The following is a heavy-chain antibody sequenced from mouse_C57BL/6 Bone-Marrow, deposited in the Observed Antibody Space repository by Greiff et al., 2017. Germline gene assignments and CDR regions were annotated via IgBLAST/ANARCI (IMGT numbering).Heavy chain of an antibody. CDR2: IDPENGDT. CDR3: TPFGSSSNYYAIDY. D-gene: IGHD1-1*01. CDR1: GFNIKDDY. Sequence: EVKLVESGAELVRPGASVKLSCTASGFNIKDDYMHWVKQRPEQGLEWIGWIDPENGDTKYASKFQGKATITADTSSNTAYMQLSSLTSEATAVYYCTPFGSSSNYYAIDYWGQGTTGTVSS. J-gene: IGHJ4*01. V-gene: IGHV14-4*01.